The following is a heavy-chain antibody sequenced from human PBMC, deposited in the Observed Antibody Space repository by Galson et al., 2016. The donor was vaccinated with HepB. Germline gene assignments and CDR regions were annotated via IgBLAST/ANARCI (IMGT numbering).Heavy chain of an antibody. CDR3: AKEGGLKIFGVDVTIVFDP. D-gene: IGHD3-3*01. CDR2: MSSDGTNE. Sequence: SLRLSCAASGFSFSSYSMNWVRQAPGKGLEWVAAMSSDGTNEYCADSVKGRFTISRDNPKNTLYLQMSSLRPDDTAVYHCAKEGGLKIFGVDVTIVFDPWGQGTLVTVSS. CDR1: GFSFSSYS. V-gene: IGHV3-30*18. J-gene: IGHJ5*02.